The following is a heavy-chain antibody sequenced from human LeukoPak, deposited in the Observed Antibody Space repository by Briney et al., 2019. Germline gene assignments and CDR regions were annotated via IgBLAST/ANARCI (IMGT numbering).Heavy chain of an antibody. D-gene: IGHD3-3*01. J-gene: IGHJ4*02. V-gene: IGHV3-30*03. CDR2: ISYDGSNK. CDR1: GFTFSSYG. CDR3: AIYDFWSGFDY. Sequence: GGSLRLSCAASGFTFSSYGMHWVRQAPGKGLEWVAVISYDGSNKYYADSVKGRFTISRDNSKNTLYLQMNSLRAEDTAVYYCAIYDFWSGFDYWGQGTLVPVSS.